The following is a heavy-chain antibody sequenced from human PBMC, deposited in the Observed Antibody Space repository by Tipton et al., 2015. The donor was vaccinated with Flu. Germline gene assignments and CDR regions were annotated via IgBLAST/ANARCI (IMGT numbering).Heavy chain of an antibody. CDR3: ARGGYYFGSGSYTGFDY. D-gene: IGHD3-10*01. Sequence: TLSLTCSVSGDSIGSDYFWGWIRQPPGKGLEWIGYIYYSGSTNYNPSPKSRVTISVDTSKNQFSLKLSSVTPEDTAVYYCARGGYYFGSGSYTGFDYWGQGTLVTVSS. CDR1: GDSIGSDYF. J-gene: IGHJ4*02. CDR2: IYYSGST. V-gene: IGHV4-61*05.